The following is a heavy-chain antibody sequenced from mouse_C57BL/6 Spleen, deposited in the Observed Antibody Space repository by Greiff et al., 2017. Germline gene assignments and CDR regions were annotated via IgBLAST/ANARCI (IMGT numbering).Heavy chain of an antibody. J-gene: IGHJ2*01. D-gene: IGHD3-3*01. CDR3: ARGDAIYYLDY. CDR1: GYTFTSYW. CDR2: IDPSDSYT. Sequence: QVQLQQPGAELVRPGTSVKLSCKASGYTFTSYWMHWVKQRPGQGLEWIGVIDPSDSYTNYNQKFKGKATLTVDTSPSTAYMQLSSLTSEDAAVYYCARGDAIYYLDYWGQGTTLTVSS. V-gene: IGHV1-59*01.